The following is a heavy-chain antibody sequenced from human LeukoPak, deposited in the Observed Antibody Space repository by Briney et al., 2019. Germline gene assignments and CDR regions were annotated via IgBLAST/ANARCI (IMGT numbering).Heavy chain of an antibody. CDR3: ATLGRIVVVPAASGDYFDY. J-gene: IGHJ4*02. V-gene: IGHV1-46*03. Sequence: ASVKVSCKASGYTFTSYCMHWVRQAPGQGLEWMGIINPSGGSTSYAQKFQGRVTMTRDTSTSTVYMELSSLRSEDTAVYYCATLGRIVVVPAASGDYFDYWGQGTLVTVSS. CDR2: INPSGGST. D-gene: IGHD2-2*01. CDR1: GYTFTSYC.